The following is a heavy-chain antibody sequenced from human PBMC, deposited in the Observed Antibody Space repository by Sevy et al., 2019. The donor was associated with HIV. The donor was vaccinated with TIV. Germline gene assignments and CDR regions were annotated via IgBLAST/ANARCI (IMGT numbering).Heavy chain of an antibody. J-gene: IGHJ4*02. CDR2: INQDGSAI. Sequence: GGSLRLSCAASGFTISSFWMHWVRQAPGKGLEWVANINQDGSAIYYADSVKGRFTISRDNMRNFLYLQMSSLTVEDTARYYCARAIGAAGAWWGQGILVTVSS. CDR1: GFTISSFW. V-gene: IGHV3-7*01. D-gene: IGHD6-25*01. CDR3: ARAIGAAGAW.